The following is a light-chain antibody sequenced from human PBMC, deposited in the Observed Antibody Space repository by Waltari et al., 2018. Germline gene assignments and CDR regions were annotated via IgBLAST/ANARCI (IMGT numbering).Light chain of an antibody. Sequence: QSALTQPPSVSGAPRQRDTISCSGTSSKLGDSAVHWYQQLPGKPPKLVIYYDDLVPSGVSDRFSGSKSGSSASLAISVLQSEDEAVYFCAAWDISLNNLLFGGGTKLTVL. CDR2: YDD. V-gene: IGLV1-36*01. J-gene: IGLJ2*01. CDR3: AAWDISLNNLL. CDR1: SSKLGDSA.